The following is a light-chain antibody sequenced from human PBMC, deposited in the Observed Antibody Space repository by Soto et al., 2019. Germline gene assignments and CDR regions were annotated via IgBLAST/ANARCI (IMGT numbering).Light chain of an antibody. J-gene: IGKJ1*01. V-gene: IGKV1-5*03. CDR2: KAS. CDR3: QQYNSYPWT. CDR1: QSIGTW. Sequence: DIQMTQSPSTLSASVGDRVTITCRASQSIGTWLAWYQQKPGKAPKLLIYKASSLESGVPSGFSGSGSGTEFTLTISSLQPDDFATYYCQQYNSYPWTFGQGTKVEIK.